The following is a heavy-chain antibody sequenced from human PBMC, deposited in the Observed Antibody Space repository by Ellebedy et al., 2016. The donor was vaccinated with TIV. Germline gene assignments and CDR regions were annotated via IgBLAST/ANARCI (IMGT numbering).Heavy chain of an antibody. V-gene: IGHV3-15*07. CDR3: TTGGYGSGSEY. CDR2: IKSKADGETT. D-gene: IGHD3-10*01. J-gene: IGHJ4*02. Sequence: GESLKISCAASGFVFTKAWLNWLRQTPEKRLEWVGRIKSKADGETTDLLAPVKGRFSISRDDSTNTLYLQMNSLKTEDTGVYYCTTGGYGSGSEYWGQGVLVTVSS. CDR1: GFVFTKAW.